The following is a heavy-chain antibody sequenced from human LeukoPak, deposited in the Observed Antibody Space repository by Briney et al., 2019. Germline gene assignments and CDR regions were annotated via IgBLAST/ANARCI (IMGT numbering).Heavy chain of an antibody. CDR2: ISSSSSTI. CDR3: ARGSRDGYNYFDS. V-gene: IGHV3-48*01. J-gene: IGHJ4*02. D-gene: IGHD5-24*01. Sequence: GGSLRLSCAASGFTFSSYSMNWVRQAPGKGLEWVSYISSSSSTIYYADSVRGRFTVSRDNAKNSLYLQMNSLRAEDTAVYFCARGSRDGYNYFDSWGQGTLVTVSS. CDR1: GFTFSSYS.